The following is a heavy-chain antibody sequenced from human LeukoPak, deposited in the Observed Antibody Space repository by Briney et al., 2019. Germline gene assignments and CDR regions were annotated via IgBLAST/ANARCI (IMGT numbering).Heavy chain of an antibody. J-gene: IGHJ4*02. CDR2: ISYTGSA. Sequence: PSETLSLTCTVSGGYINSHYWGWIRQPPGKVLEYIGYISYTGSAIYSPSLESRVTISIDTSKKQFSLNLRSVNTADTAVYYCARAPRGGRVYFLDLGAQGPLAPVS. V-gene: IGHV4-59*11. CDR1: GGYINSHY. CDR3: ARAPRGGRVYFLDL. D-gene: IGHD3-16*01.